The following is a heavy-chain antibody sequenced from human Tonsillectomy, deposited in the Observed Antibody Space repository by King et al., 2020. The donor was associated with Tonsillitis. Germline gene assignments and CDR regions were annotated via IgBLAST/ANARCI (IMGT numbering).Heavy chain of an antibody. CDR3: AEPPFCGDFH. CDR2: MNPNSGNT. J-gene: IGHJ4*02. V-gene: IGHV1-8*01. CDR1: GYTFTSYD. Sequence: VQLVESGAEVKKPGASVKVSCKASGYTFTSYDINWVRQATGQGLEWMGWMNPNSGNTGYAQKFQGRVTITRNTTINTPDMELSSLRSEDTAMYYCAEPPFCGDFHWGEGTLVTVSP. D-gene: IGHD1-14*01.